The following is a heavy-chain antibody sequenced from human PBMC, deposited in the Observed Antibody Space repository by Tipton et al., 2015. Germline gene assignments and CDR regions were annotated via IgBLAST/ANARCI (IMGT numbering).Heavy chain of an antibody. D-gene: IGHD4-17*01. CDR3: ARLEGMTAGTTDRYYEY. CDR2: ISFSDTT. J-gene: IGHJ4*02. Sequence: GLVKPSETLSLTCTVSGGSVSSGSYYWSWIRQPPGKGLEWIGYISFSDTTHYNPTLKSRITISLNTSKNQFSLRLTSVTATDTAVYCCARLEGMTAGTTDRYYEYWGQGAVVTVSS. CDR1: GGSVSSGSYY. V-gene: IGHV4-61*01.